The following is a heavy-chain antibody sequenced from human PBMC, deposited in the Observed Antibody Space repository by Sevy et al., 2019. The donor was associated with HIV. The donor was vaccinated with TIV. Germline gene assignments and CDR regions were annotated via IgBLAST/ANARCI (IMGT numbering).Heavy chain of an antibody. CDR1: GGSISSGSYY. Sequence: SETLSLTCTVSGGSISSGSYYWSWIRQPAGKGLEWIGRIYTSGSTNYNPSLKSRVTISVDTSKNQFSLKLSSVTAADTAVYYCARLSPPHYYDSSGIDYWGQGTLVTVSS. D-gene: IGHD3-22*01. CDR2: IYTSGST. V-gene: IGHV4-61*02. J-gene: IGHJ4*02. CDR3: ARLSPPHYYDSSGIDY.